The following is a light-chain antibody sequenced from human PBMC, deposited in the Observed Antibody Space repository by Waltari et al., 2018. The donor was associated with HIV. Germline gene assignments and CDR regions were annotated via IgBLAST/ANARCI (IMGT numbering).Light chain of an antibody. J-gene: IGKJ2*01. CDR2: GAS. CDR1: QSLTAN. V-gene: IGKV3-15*01. Sequence: LTPSPATLSVSPGARVTLSCRASQSLTANLAWYQQRPGQAPRLLIYGASSRATDIPARFTGSGSGTDYTLTISSVQSEDSAVYYCQQNIHWPPYTFGQGTKL. CDR3: QQNIHWPPYT.